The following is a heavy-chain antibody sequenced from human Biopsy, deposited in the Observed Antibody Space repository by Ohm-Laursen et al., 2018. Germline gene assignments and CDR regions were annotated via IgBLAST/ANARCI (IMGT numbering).Heavy chain of an antibody. J-gene: IGHJ4*02. CDR3: ARASMIRGVMDVDY. Sequence: ASVKVSCKASGYTFTTYAISWVRQAPGQGLEWMGWINPNGGDTNYAQKFQGRVTMTTDTSVSTAYMELSGLTFDDTAVYYCARASMIRGVMDVDYWGQGTLVIVSS. CDR1: GYTFTTYA. CDR2: INPNGGDT. V-gene: IGHV1-2*02. D-gene: IGHD3-10*01.